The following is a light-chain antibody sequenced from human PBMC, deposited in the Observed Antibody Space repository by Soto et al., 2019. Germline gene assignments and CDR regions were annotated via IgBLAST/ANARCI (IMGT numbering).Light chain of an antibody. J-gene: IGLJ1*01. V-gene: IGLV2-14*03. Sequence: QSALTQPASVSGSPGQTITISCTGSSTDVGGYNYVSWYQHHPGKAPKLIIYGITNRPSGVSNPFSGSKSGNTASLTISGLQPEDEADYYCSSYTTSNTRQIVFGTGTQLTVL. CDR1: STDVGGYNY. CDR2: GIT. CDR3: SSYTTSNTRQIV.